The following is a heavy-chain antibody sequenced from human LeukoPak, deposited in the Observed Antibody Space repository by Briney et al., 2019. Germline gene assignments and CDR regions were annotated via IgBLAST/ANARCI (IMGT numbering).Heavy chain of an antibody. D-gene: IGHD5-24*01. CDR2: IYYSGSA. CDR1: GDSISSYS. V-gene: IGHV4-59*01. J-gene: IGHJ5*02. CDR3: ARGREMATLKAFDP. Sequence: PSETLSLTCSVSGDSISSYSWSWIRQPPGKGLEWIGYIYYSGSANYNPSLKSRVTISVDTSKNQFSLRLSSVTAADTAVYYCARGREMATLKAFDPWGQGTLVTVSS.